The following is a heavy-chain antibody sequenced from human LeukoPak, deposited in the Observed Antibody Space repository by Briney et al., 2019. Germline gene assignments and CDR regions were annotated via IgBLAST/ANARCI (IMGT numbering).Heavy chain of an antibody. Sequence: GGSLRLSCAASGFTFTDHYMTWIRQTPGKGLEWLSYIDNSGSATYYVDSVKGRFTISRDNTKKSLYLQMNNLRAEDTAVYYCARRLAAATREDYWGQGTLVTVSS. CDR1: GFTFTDHY. J-gene: IGHJ4*02. CDR3: ARRLAAATREDY. D-gene: IGHD6-13*01. V-gene: IGHV3-11*01. CDR2: IDNSGSAT.